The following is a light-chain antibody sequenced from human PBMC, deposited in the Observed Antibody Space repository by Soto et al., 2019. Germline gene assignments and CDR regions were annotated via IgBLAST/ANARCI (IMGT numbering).Light chain of an antibody. CDR3: QQLNSYPRT. Sequence: DIQLTQSPSFLSASVGDRVTITCRASQGISSYLAWYQQKPGKAPKLLIYAASTLQSGVPSRFSGSGSETEFTLTISSLQPEDFATYCQQLNSYPRTFGQGTKVEIK. CDR1: QGISSY. CDR2: AAS. J-gene: IGKJ1*01. V-gene: IGKV1-9*01.